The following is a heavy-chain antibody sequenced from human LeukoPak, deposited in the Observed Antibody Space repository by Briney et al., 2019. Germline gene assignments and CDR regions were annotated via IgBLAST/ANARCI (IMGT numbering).Heavy chain of an antibody. V-gene: IGHV4-39*01. J-gene: IGHJ3*02. Sequence: SETLSLTCTVSGGSISSSSYYWGWIRQPPGKGLEWIGSIYYSGDTYYNPSLKSRVTISVDTSKNQFSLRLTSVAAADTAVYYCARHRGGHDAFDIWGQGTMVTVSS. CDR3: ARHRGGHDAFDI. CDR1: GGSISSSSYY. D-gene: IGHD4-23*01. CDR2: IYYSGDT.